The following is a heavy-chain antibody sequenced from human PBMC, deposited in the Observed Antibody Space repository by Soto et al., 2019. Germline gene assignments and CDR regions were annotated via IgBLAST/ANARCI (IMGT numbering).Heavy chain of an antibody. CDR1: GFTFSSYG. CDR3: AKDSIRKPITIFGVVNPYYYGMDV. V-gene: IGHV3-30*18. CDR2: ISYDGSNK. J-gene: IGHJ6*02. D-gene: IGHD3-3*01. Sequence: PGGSLRLSCAASGFTFSSYGMHWVRQAPGKGLEWVAVISYDGSNKYYADSVKGRFTISRDNSKNTLYPQMNSLRAEDTAVYYCAKDSIRKPITIFGVVNPYYYGMDVWGQGTTVTVSS.